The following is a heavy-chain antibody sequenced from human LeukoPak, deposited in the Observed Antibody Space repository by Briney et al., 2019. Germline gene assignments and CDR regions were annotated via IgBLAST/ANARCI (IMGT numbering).Heavy chain of an antibody. D-gene: IGHD3-10*01. CDR3: AKTKVRGSGSYYRNYYFDY. J-gene: IGHJ4*02. CDR2: ISYDGSNK. V-gene: IGHV3-30*18. Sequence: TGGSLRLSCAASGFTFSSYAMSWVRQAPGKGLEWVAVISYDGSNKYYADSVKGRFTISRDNSKNTLYLQMNSLRAEDTAVYYCAKTKVRGSGSYYRNYYFDYWGQGTLVTVSS. CDR1: GFTFSSYA.